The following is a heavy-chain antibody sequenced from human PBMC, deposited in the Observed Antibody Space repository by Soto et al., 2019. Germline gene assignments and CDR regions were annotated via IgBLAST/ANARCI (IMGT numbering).Heavy chain of an antibody. V-gene: IGHV1-8*01. CDR3: ARELAYSLDY. CDR2: MDPKSGNT. Sequence: QVQLVQSGAEVKKPGASLKGSCKASGYPFTSYGINWVRQATGQGLEWMGWMDPKSGNTVDAQKFQGRVTMTRNTSISTAYMELSSLRSEDTAVYYCARELAYSLDYWGQGTLVTVSS. J-gene: IGHJ4*02. D-gene: IGHD2-15*01. CDR1: GYPFTSYG.